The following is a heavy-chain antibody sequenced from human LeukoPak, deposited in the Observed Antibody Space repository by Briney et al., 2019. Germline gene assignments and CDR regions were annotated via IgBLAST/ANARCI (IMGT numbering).Heavy chain of an antibody. V-gene: IGHV1-18*01. Sequence: GASVKVSCKASGYTFTSYGISWVRQAPGQGLEWMGWISAYNGNTNYAQKFQGRVTMTTDTSTSTAYMELRSLRSDDTAVYYCAREFKVVVAATPVRVWHRDFDYWGQGTLVTVSS. CDR2: ISAYNGNT. J-gene: IGHJ4*02. CDR3: AREFKVVVAATPVRVWHRDFDY. CDR1: GYTFTSYG. D-gene: IGHD2-15*01.